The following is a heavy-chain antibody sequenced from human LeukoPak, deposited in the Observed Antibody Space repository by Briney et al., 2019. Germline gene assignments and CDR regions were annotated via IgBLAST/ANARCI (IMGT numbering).Heavy chain of an antibody. Sequence: SQTLSLTCTVSGGSISSSSYYWSWIRQPAGKGLEWIGRIYTSGSTNYNPSLKSRVTISVDTSKNQFSLKVTSVTPADTAVYYCARVSGLNNFDFWGQGTLVTVSS. J-gene: IGHJ4*02. CDR3: ARVSGLNNFDF. D-gene: IGHD1/OR15-1a*01. V-gene: IGHV4-61*02. CDR2: IYTSGST. CDR1: GGSISSSSYY.